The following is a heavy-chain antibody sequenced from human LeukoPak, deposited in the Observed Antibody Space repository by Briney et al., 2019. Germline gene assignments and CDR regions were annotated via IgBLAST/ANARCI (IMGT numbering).Heavy chain of an antibody. CDR3: ARDIVVVVAAIGGNWFDP. V-gene: IGHV1-2*02. D-gene: IGHD2-15*01. CDR1: GYTFTGYY. J-gene: IGHJ5*02. CDR2: INPNSGGT. Sequence: GASVKASCKASGYTFTGYYMHWVRQAPGQGLEWMGWINPNSGGTNYAQKFQGRVTMTRDTSISTAYMELSRLRSDDTAVYYCARDIVVVVAAIGGNWFDPWGQGTLVTVSS.